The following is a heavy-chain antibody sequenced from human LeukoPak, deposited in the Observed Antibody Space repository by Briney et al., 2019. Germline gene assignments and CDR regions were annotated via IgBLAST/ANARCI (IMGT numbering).Heavy chain of an antibody. CDR3: ARDRDYGSGSYYNGWFDP. CDR2: IHYSGNT. D-gene: IGHD3-10*01. Sequence: SETLSLTCTVSGDSIRSDHWSWIRQPPGKGLEWIGYIHYSGNTKYNPSLKSRVTVSLDTSKKQFSLRLSSVTAADTAVYYCARDRDYGSGSYYNGWFDPWGQGTLVTVSS. J-gene: IGHJ5*02. CDR1: GDSIRSDH. V-gene: IGHV4-59*01.